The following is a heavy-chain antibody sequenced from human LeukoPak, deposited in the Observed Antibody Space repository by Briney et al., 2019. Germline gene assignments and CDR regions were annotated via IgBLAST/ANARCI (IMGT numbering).Heavy chain of an antibody. CDR2: SYYTGST. V-gene: IGHV4-59*11. CDR1: GDSMNSHY. J-gene: IGHJ6*03. Sequence: SETLSLTCTVSGDSMNSHYLTWIRQPPGKGLEWIWGSYYTGSTNYYPSLKSRITISIDKSTNQFSLRLSSVTAADTAVYFCARGRDRGYSSNADSYYYYIDVWGKGTTVTVSS. D-gene: IGHD5-18*01. CDR3: ARGRDRGYSSNADSYYYYIDV.